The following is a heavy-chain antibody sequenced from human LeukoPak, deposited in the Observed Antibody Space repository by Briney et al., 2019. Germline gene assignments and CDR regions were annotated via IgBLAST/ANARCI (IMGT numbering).Heavy chain of an antibody. Sequence: PGGSLRLSCAASGFTFSSYEMDWVRQAPGKGLEWVSYISSSGSTIYYADSVKGRFTISRDNAKNSLYLQMNSLRAEDTAVYYCARGTKWELHYWGQGTLVTVSS. V-gene: IGHV3-48*03. CDR3: ARGTKWELHY. CDR2: ISSSGSTI. CDR1: GFTFSSYE. J-gene: IGHJ4*02. D-gene: IGHD1-26*01.